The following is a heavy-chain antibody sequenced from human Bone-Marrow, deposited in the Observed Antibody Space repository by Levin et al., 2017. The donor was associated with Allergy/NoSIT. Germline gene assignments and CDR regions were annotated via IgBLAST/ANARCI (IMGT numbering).Heavy chain of an antibody. Sequence: SETLSLTCTVSGGSISNYYWSWTRQPPGKGLEWIGYIYYSGSTNYNPSLRSRVTISVDTSKNQFSLKLSSVTAADTAVYFCARCPTAYCGPIDHWGQGTLVTVSS. CDR1: GGSISNYY. D-gene: IGHD2-21*01. V-gene: IGHV4-59*01. CDR3: ARCPTAYCGPIDH. J-gene: IGHJ5*02. CDR2: IYYSGST.